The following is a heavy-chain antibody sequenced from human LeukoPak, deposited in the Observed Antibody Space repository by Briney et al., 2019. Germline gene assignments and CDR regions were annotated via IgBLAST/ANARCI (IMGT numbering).Heavy chain of an antibody. CDR1: IDSISSYY. Sequence: SETLSLTCTVSIDSISSYYWSWIRQPPGKGLEWVGYIFYSGSTNYNPSLKSRVTISVDTSKNQLSLKLNSVTAADTAVYYCARLAGTIWYYGMDVWGQGTTVTVSS. J-gene: IGHJ6*02. D-gene: IGHD6-19*01. CDR2: IFYSGST. CDR3: ARLAGTIWYYGMDV. V-gene: IGHV4-59*01.